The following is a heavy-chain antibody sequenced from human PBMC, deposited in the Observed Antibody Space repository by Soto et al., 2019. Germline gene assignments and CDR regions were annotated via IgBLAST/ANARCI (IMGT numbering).Heavy chain of an antibody. D-gene: IGHD1-1*01. CDR3: ASQDGYGSVSYYYYGMDV. J-gene: IGHJ6*02. CDR1: GYSFTSYW. V-gene: IGHV5-51*01. CDR2: IYPGDSDT. Sequence: GASLKISCKGPGYSFTSYWIGWVRQMPGKGLEWMGIIYPGDSDTRYSPSFQGQVTISADKSISTAYLQMNSLRAEDTAVYYCASQDGYGSVSYYYYGMDVWGQGTTVTVSS.